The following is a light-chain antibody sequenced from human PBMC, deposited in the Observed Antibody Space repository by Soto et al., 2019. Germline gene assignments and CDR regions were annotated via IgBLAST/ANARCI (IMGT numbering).Light chain of an antibody. CDR1: QRVDSY. J-gene: IGKJ1*01. CDR2: AAS. V-gene: IGKV1-39*01. Sequence: DIQVTQSPSSLSASVVYSVTLSCQTIQRVDSYIHWYQHQSGKPPKLLIYAASTLQDGVPSRFSGGGSGTAFSLISRLEPEDFAVYYCRKYGGSPRKFGQGNKVAIK. CDR3: RKYGGSPRK.